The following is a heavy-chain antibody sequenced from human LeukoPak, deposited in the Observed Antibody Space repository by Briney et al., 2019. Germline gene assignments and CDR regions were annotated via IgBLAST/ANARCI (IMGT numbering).Heavy chain of an antibody. D-gene: IGHD4-17*01. CDR2: ISSTSTSK. CDR3: ARDRSLVDGDYGVWFDA. Sequence: GGSLRLSCTASGFTLSTYTMNSVRPPPGEGQGWVSYISSTSTSKYCADFVKGLFTISRDNSKNSLDLQMNRLTAEDTAVYYCARDRSLVDGDYGVWFDAWGQGSLVTVSS. J-gene: IGHJ5*02. CDR1: GFTLSTYT. V-gene: IGHV3-48*04.